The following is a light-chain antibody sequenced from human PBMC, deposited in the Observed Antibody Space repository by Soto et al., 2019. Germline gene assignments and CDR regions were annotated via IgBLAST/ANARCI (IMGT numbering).Light chain of an antibody. J-gene: IGLJ2*01. V-gene: IGLV9-49*03. CDR2: VGPGGIVG. CDR1: SGYSDYK. CDR3: GADHGSGTNFVKV. Sequence: QLVLTQPPSASASLGASVTLTCTLSSGYSDYKVDWYQQRPGKGPRLVMRVGPGGIVGSKGDGIPDRFSVLGSGLNRYLTIKNIQEEDESDYHCGADHGSGTNFVKVFGGGTKLTVL.